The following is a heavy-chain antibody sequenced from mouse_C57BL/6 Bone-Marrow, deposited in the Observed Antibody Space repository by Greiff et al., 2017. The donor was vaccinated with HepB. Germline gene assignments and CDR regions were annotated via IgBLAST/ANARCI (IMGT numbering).Heavy chain of an antibody. CDR1: GFTFSDYY. J-gene: IGHJ1*03. CDR3: ARDRVTTVLATPSWYFDV. Sequence: DVMLVESEGGLVQPGSSMKLSCTASGFTFSDYYMAWVRQVPEKGLEWVANINYDGSSTYYLDSLKSRFIISRDNAKNILYLQMSSLKSEDTATYYCARDRVTTVLATPSWYFDVWGTGTTVTVSS. V-gene: IGHV5-16*01. CDR2: INYDGSST. D-gene: IGHD1-1*01.